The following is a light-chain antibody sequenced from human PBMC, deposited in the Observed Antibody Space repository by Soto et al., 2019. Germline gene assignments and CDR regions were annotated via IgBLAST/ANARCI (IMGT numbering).Light chain of an antibody. CDR2: DAS. CDR1: LSVSVY. Sequence: VVLTQSPATLSLSPGERATLSCRTSLSVSVYLDWYQQKPGQAPRLLISDASNRATGIPARFSGSGSGTDFTLTISRLEPEDFAVFFCQQYGTSEIIFGQGTRLE. J-gene: IGKJ5*01. V-gene: IGKV3-11*01. CDR3: QQYGTSEII.